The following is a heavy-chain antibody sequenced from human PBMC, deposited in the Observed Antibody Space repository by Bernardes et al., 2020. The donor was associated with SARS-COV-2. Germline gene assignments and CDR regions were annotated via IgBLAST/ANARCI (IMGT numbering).Heavy chain of an antibody. J-gene: IGHJ4*02. CDR1: EFSFSTYS. V-gene: IGHV3-21*01. CDR2: ISPGSDYV. CDR3: SRDLTYASGNNNQSRHY. Sequence: GSLRLSCAASEFSFSTYSMNWIRQAPGKGLEWVSCISPGSDYVYYSDSVRGRFTISRDNAKNSLFLQMDSLRVEDTAVYYCSRDLTYASGNNNQSRHYWGQGTLVTVS. D-gene: IGHD3-16*01.